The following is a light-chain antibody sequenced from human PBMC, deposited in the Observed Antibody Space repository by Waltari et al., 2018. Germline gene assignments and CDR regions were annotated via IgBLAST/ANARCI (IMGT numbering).Light chain of an antibody. J-gene: IGKJ4*01. Sequence: DIQITQSPSTLSASVGDRVTITCRASQSNSNWLAWYQQKPEKAPKLLIYDASSLEIGVTSRISGSGSGTEFTLTISSLQPDDFATYYCQQYNRYPLTFGGGTKVEIK. V-gene: IGKV1-5*03. CDR3: QQYNRYPLT. CDR2: DAS. CDR1: QSNSNW.